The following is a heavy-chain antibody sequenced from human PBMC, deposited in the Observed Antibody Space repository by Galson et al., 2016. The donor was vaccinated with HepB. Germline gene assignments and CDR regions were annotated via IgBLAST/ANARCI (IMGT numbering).Heavy chain of an antibody. CDR2: IYSSGTT. J-gene: IGHJ3*02. D-gene: IGHD1-14*01. CDR3: VRDGPGDVYAFDI. CDR1: GGSISSGSYY. Sequence: TLSLTCTVSGGSISSGSYYWSWIRQPAGKGLEWIGRIYSSGTTRYNPSPKSRVTISLDTSKNQVSLKLNSVTAADTAGYYCVRDGPGDVYAFDIWGQGTMVTVSS. V-gene: IGHV4-61*02.